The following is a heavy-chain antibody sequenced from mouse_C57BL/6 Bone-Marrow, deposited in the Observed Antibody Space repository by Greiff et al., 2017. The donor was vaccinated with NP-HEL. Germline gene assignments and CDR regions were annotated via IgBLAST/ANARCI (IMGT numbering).Heavy chain of an antibody. CDR2: IYPGSGST. CDR3: AREGYYYGSSPY. Sequence: VQLQQPGAELVKPGASVKMSCKASGYTFTSYWITWVKQRPGQGLEWIGDIYPGSGSTNYNEKFKSKATLTVDTSSSTAYMQLSSLTSEDSAVYYCAREGYYYGSSPYWGQGTTLTVSS. CDR1: GYTFTSYW. V-gene: IGHV1-55*01. D-gene: IGHD1-1*01. J-gene: IGHJ2*01.